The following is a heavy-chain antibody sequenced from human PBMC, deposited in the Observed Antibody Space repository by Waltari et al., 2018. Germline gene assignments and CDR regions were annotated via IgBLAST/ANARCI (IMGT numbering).Heavy chain of an antibody. CDR3: ARGVPGSWPDYYFDH. CDR2: FSVYNGNT. Sequence: QVQLVQSGAEVKKPGASVTVSCTASGYTFTNYGISWVRQAPGQGLEWMGWFSVYNGNTNYAQKLQGRVTMTTDTSTSTAYMELRSLRSDDTAVYYCARGVPGSWPDYYFDHWGQGTLVTVSS. CDR1: GYTFTNYG. D-gene: IGHD3-10*01. V-gene: IGHV1-18*01. J-gene: IGHJ4*02.